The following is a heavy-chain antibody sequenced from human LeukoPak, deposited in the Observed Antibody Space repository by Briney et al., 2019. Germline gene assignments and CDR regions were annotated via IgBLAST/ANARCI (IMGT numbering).Heavy chain of an antibody. J-gene: IGHJ3*02. Sequence: PGGSLRLSCAASGFTFSSYEMNWVRQAPGKGLEWVSYISSSGSTIYYADSVKGRFTISRDNAKNSLYLQMNSLRAEDTAVYYCAREGCSSTSCYWEDAFDIWGQGTMVTVSS. CDR3: AREGCSSTSCYWEDAFDI. CDR1: GFTFSSYE. CDR2: ISSSGSTI. D-gene: IGHD2-2*01. V-gene: IGHV3-48*03.